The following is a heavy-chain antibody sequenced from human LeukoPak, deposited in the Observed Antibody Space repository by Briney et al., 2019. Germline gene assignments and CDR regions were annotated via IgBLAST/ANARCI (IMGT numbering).Heavy chain of an antibody. D-gene: IGHD3-22*01. CDR2: INPNSGGT. CDR3: ARSPRTPFHYCDSSGSNLLIAC. CDR1: GYTFTSYY. J-gene: IGHJ4*02. Sequence: ASVKVSCKASGYTFTSYYMHWVRQAPGQGLEWMGWINPNSGGTNYAQKFPGWVTMTRDTSISTAYMELSRLRSDDSAVYYCARSPRTPFHYCDSSGSNLLIACWGQGTLVTVSS. V-gene: IGHV1-2*04.